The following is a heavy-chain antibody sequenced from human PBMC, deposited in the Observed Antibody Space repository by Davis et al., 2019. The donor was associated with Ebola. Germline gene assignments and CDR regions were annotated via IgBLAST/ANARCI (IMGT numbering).Heavy chain of an antibody. Sequence: AASVKVSCKASGYTFTSYGISWARQAPGQGLEWMGWISAYNGNTNYAQKLQGRVTMTRDTSTSTVYMELSSLRSEDKAVYYCARLGGEDVWGQGTTVTVSS. V-gene: IGHV1-18*01. J-gene: IGHJ6*02. CDR2: ISAYNGNT. CDR1: GYTFTSYG. CDR3: ARLGGEDV. D-gene: IGHD1-26*01.